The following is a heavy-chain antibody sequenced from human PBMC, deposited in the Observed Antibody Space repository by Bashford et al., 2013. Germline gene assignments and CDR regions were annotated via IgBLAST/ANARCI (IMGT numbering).Heavy chain of an antibody. CDR1: GGSVSSGSYY. Sequence: TLSLTCTVSGGSVSSGSYYWSWIRQPPGKGLEWIGYIYYSGSTNYNPSLKSRVTISVDTSKNQFSLKLSSVTAADTAVYYCARAPPYGGNSMDFDYWGQGTLVTVSS. D-gene: IGHD4-23*01. V-gene: IGHV4-61*01. CDR3: ARAPPYGGNSMDFDY. J-gene: IGHJ4*02. CDR2: IYYSGST.